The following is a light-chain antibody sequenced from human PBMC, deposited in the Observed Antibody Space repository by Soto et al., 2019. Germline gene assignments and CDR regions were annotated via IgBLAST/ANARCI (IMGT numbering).Light chain of an antibody. CDR2: RNN. J-gene: IGLJ3*02. V-gene: IGLV1-44*01. Sequence: QSVLTQPPSASGTPGQRVTISCSGSYSNIGSNPVQWYFQLPGTAPKLLIYRNNERPSGVPDRFSGSKSGTSASLAISGLQSEDEADYHCATLDDGLYGPVFGGGTKLTVL. CDR3: ATLDDGLYGPV. CDR1: YSNIGSNP.